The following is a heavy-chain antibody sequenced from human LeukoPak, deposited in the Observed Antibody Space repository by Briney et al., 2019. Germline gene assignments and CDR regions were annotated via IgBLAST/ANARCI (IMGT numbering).Heavy chain of an antibody. Sequence: GGSLRLSCAASGFTFSTYWMSWVRQAPGKGLEWVASINQGGSETYYVESVKGRLTISRDNTMNSFFLQMNSLRAEDTAVYYCARLIGDRTIYDYWGQGTLVTVSS. CDR1: GFTFSTYW. J-gene: IGHJ4*02. V-gene: IGHV3-7*01. D-gene: IGHD6-6*01. CDR2: INQGGSET. CDR3: ARLIGDRTIYDY.